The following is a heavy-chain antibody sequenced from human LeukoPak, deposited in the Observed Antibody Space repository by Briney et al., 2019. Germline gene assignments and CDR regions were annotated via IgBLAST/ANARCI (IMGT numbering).Heavy chain of an antibody. CDR2: IYYSGST. V-gene: IGHV4-59*01. J-gene: IGHJ6*03. CDR3: AMTTVTTWDYYYYMNV. D-gene: IGHD4-17*01. Sequence: SETLSLTCTVSGGSISSYYWSWIRQPPGKGLEWIGYIYYSGSTNYNPSPKSRVTISVDTSKNQFSLKLSSVTAADTAVYYCAMTTVTTWDYYYYMNVWGKGTTVTVSS. CDR1: GGSISSYY.